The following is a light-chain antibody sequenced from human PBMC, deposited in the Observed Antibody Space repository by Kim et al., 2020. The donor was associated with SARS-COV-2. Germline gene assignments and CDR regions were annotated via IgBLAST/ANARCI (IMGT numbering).Light chain of an antibody. CDR3: QQYGSPLYT. J-gene: IGKJ2*01. CDR2: GAS. CDR1: QSVSSSN. V-gene: IGKV3-20*01. Sequence: LSPGDRAPLSCSASQSVSSSNLAWYRQKPGQAPRLLIFGASSRATGIPDRFSGSGSGTDFTLTISRVEPEDFAVYYCQQYGSPLYTFGQGTKLEI.